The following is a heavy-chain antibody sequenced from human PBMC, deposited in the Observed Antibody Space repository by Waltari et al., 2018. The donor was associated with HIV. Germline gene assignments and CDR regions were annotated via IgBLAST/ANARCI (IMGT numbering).Heavy chain of an antibody. Sequence: QLQLQESGPGLVKPSETLSLTCTVSGGSISSSSYYWGWIRQPPGKGLEWIGSIYYSGSTYYNPSLKSRVTISVDTSKNQFSLKLSSVTAADTAVYYCARENGNAYCGGDCYSDYWGQGTLVTVSS. V-gene: IGHV4-39*07. J-gene: IGHJ4*02. CDR2: IYYSGST. CDR3: ARENGNAYCGGDCYSDY. CDR1: GGSISSSSYY. D-gene: IGHD2-21*02.